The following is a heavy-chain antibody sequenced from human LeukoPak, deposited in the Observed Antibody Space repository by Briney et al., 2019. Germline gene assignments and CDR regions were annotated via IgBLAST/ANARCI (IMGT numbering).Heavy chain of an antibody. V-gene: IGHV3-30*02. CDR2: LQYDGSNK. CDR1: GFTFRAYG. D-gene: IGHD3-10*01. CDR3: ARDIWFGELPSPFDY. J-gene: IGHJ4*02. Sequence: PGGSLRLSCAASGFTFRAYGMHWARQAPGKGLEWVAYLQYDGSNKQYADSVKGRFSISRDNSKNILYLQMNSLRAEDTAVYYCARDIWFGELPSPFDYWGQGTLVTVSS.